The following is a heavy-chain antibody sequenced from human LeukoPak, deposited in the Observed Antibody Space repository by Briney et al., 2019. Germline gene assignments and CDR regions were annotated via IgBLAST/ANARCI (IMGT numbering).Heavy chain of an antibody. Sequence: PGGSLRLSCVVSGFTFSHYGMDWVRQAPGKGLEWVSYISSSSNSIYYADSVKGRFTISRDNAKNSLHLRMNSLRGDDTAVYYCVSYSGSVDYWGQGTLVTVSS. CDR3: VSYSGSVDY. J-gene: IGHJ4*02. D-gene: IGHD1-26*01. CDR1: GFTFSHYG. V-gene: IGHV3-48*01. CDR2: ISSSSNSI.